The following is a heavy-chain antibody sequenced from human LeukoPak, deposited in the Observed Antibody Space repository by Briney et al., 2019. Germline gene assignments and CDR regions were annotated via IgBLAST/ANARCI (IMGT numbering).Heavy chain of an antibody. V-gene: IGHV1-69*13. CDR3: ADWAEDYYDSSGYYSY. CDR1: GYTLTELS. D-gene: IGHD3-22*01. Sequence: ASVKVSCKVSGYTLTELSMHWVRQAPGQGLEWMGGIIPIFGTANYAQKFQGRVTITADESTSTAYMELSSLRSEDTAVYYCADWAEDYYDSSGYYSYWGQGTLVTVSS. J-gene: IGHJ4*02. CDR2: IIPIFGTA.